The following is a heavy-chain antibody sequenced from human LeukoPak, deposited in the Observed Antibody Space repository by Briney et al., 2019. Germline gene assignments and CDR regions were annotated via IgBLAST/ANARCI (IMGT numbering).Heavy chain of an antibody. D-gene: IGHD6-13*01. CDR1: GFTFSSYS. V-gene: IGHV3-21*01. CDR3: ARDSPYSSTWYFSVDY. J-gene: IGHJ4*02. Sequence: GGSLRLSCAASGFTFSSYSMNWVRQAPGKGLEWVSSISSSSSYIYYADSVKGRFTISRDNAKNSLYLQMNSLRAEDTAVYYCARDSPYSSTWYFSVDYWGQGTLVTVSS. CDR2: ISSSSSYI.